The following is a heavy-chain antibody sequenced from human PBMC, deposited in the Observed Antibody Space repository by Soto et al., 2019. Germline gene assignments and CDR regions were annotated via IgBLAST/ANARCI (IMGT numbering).Heavy chain of an antibody. CDR3: AREGVTNYTDYYFDL. D-gene: IGHD4-4*01. Sequence: GGSLRLSCAASGLSFTNFARSWVRQAPGKGLEWVAGIGASGDITWYADPVKGRLSISRDNAKTSLYLQMDSLRPEDTAIYYCAREGVTNYTDYYFDLWGHGALVTVSS. CDR1: GLSFTNFA. CDR2: IGASGDIT. V-gene: IGHV3-23*01. J-gene: IGHJ4*01.